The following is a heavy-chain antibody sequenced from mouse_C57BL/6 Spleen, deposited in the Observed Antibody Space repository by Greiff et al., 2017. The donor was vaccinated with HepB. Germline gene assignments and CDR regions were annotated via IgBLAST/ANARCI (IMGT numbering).Heavy chain of an antibody. J-gene: IGHJ3*01. V-gene: IGHV5-16*01. CDR3: ARSGPYDYDVGFAY. Sequence: EVHLVESEGGLVQPGSSMKLSCTASGFTFSDYYMAWVRQVPEKGLEWVANINYDGSSTYYLDSLKSRFIISRDNAKNILYLQMSSLKSEDTATYYCARSGPYDYDVGFAYWGQGTLVTVSA. CDR1: GFTFSDYY. CDR2: INYDGSST. D-gene: IGHD2-4*01.